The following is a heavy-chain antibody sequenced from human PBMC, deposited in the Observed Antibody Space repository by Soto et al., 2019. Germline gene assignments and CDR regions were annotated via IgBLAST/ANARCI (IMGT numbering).Heavy chain of an antibody. V-gene: IGHV4-59*01. J-gene: IGHJ4*02. D-gene: IGHD6-13*01. CDR1: GGSISSYF. CDR2: VYYTGTT. CDR3: ARDLAAVPRAFDY. Sequence: SETLSLTCTVSGGSISSYFYIWVRQPPGKGLEWIGPVYYTGTTDYNPSLKSRVTISVDTSKTQFSLNLRSVTAADTAVYYCARDLAAVPRAFDYWGRGTLVTVSS.